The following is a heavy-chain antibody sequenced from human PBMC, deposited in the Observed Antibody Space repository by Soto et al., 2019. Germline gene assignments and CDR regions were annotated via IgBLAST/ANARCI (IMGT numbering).Heavy chain of an antibody. CDR3: AHRALLPPGDAFDI. CDR2: IYWDDDK. CDR1: GFSLSTSGVG. D-gene: IGHD1-26*01. V-gene: IGHV2-5*02. Sequence: QITLKESGPTLVKPTQTLTLTCTFSGFSLSTSGVGVGWIRQPPGKALEWLALIYWDDDKRYSPSLKSRLTITKDTSKTQVVLTMTNMDPVDTATYYCAHRALLPPGDAFDIWGQGTMVTVSS. J-gene: IGHJ3*02.